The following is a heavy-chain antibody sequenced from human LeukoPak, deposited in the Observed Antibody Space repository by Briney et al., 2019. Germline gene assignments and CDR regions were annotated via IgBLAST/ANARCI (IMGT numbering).Heavy chain of an antibody. D-gene: IGHD4-17*01. Sequence: GGSLRLSCAASGFTCSDYYMSWIRQGPGKGLEWISYISSRGSTIYYADSVKGRFTISRDNAKTSLSLQMNSLRAEDTAVYYCATSVTRRRLDWFIDLWGRGTLVTVTS. J-gene: IGHJ2*01. CDR1: GFTCSDYY. CDR3: ATSVTRRRLDWFIDL. V-gene: IGHV3-11*04. CDR2: ISSRGSTI.